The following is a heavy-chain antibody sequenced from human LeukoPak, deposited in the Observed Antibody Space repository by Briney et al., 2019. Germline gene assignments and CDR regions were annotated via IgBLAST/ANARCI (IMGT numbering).Heavy chain of an antibody. D-gene: IGHD1-26*01. CDR1: GYTFTSYG. CDR2: ISAYKGNT. J-gene: IGHJ5*02. Sequence: ASVKVSCKASGYTFTSYGISWVRQAPGQGLEWMGWISAYKGNTNYAQNLQGRVTMTTNTSTSTAYMELRSLRSDDTAVYYCARQLYSGSYYGFDPWGQGTLVTVSS. CDR3: ARQLYSGSYYGFDP. V-gene: IGHV1-18*01.